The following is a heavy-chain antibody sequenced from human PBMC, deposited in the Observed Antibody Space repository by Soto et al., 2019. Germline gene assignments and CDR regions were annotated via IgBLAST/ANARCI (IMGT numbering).Heavy chain of an antibody. CDR3: ARGLSSGWFDY. CDR2: ISSTSKYI. V-gene: IGHV3-21*01. CDR1: GFPFGNFS. D-gene: IGHD6-19*01. Sequence: EVQLVESGGGLVKPGGPLRVSGAAPGFPFGNFSMNWFRQAPGKGLEGVSSISSTSKYIYYADSVKGRFTISRDNAKKSLYLQMNSLRAEDTAVYYCARGLSSGWFDYWGQGTLVTVSA. J-gene: IGHJ5*01.